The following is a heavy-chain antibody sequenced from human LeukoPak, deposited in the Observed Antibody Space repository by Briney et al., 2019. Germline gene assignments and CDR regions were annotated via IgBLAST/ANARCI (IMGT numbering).Heavy chain of an antibody. CDR2: ISGDGGST. Sequence: GALRLSCAASGFTFSSYAMNWVRQAPGKGLEWVSAISGDGGSTYYIDSVKGRFTISRDNSKNTVYLEMSSLRAEDTAVYYCAKRSRRLTIVRGVPREDVWGQGTTVTVSS. CDR3: AKRSRRLTIVRGVPREDV. CDR1: GFTFSSYA. J-gene: IGHJ6*02. D-gene: IGHD3-10*01. V-gene: IGHV3-23*01.